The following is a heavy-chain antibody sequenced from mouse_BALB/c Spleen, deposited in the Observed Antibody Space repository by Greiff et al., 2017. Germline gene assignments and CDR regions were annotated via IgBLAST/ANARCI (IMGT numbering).Heavy chain of an antibody. D-gene: IGHD1-1*01. J-gene: IGHJ4*01. CDR3: ARSGYYYGSSRLYYAMDY. CDR1: GYAFTNYL. CDR2: INPGSGGT. V-gene: IGHV1-54*01. Sequence: VQLQQSGAELVRPGTSVKVSCKASGYAFTNYLIEWVKQRPGQGLEWIGVINPGSGGTNYNEKFKGKATLTADKSSSTAYMQLSSLTSDDSAVYFCARSGYYYGSSRLYYAMDYWGQGTSVTVSS.